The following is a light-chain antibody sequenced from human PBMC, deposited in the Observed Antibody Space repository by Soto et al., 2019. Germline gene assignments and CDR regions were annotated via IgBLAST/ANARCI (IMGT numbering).Light chain of an antibody. V-gene: IGKV3-20*01. CDR1: QIDRSNS. J-gene: IGKJ3*01. CDR2: DAS. CDR3: QQSAT. Sequence: EMMLTQSPGTLSLSQAQGATLSCKASQIDRSNSLAWSRKKPGQPLSLLIYDASGRPPSIPDRFSGSGSGTDFTLTLSRLEPEDFAVYYCQQSATFGPGTKVDIK.